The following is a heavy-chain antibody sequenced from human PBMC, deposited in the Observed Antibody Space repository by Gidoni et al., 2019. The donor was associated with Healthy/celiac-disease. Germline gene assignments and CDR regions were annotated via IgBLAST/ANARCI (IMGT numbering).Heavy chain of an antibody. Sequence: GVGVGWIRQPPGKALEWLALIYWDDDKRYSPSLKSRLTITKDTSKNQVVLSMTNMDPVDTATYYCAHRRSGEWELLGGFAADAFDIWGQGTMVTVSS. D-gene: IGHD1-26*01. J-gene: IGHJ3*02. CDR3: AHRRSGEWELLGGFAADAFDI. V-gene: IGHV2-5*02. CDR2: IYWDDDK. CDR1: GVG.